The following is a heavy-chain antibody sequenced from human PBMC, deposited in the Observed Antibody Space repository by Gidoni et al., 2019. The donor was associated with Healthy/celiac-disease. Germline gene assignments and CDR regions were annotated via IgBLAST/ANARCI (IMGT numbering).Heavy chain of an antibody. V-gene: IGHV3-7*02. CDR2: LKQDGSEK. CDR1: GFTFSRYW. Sequence: EVQLVASGGGLVQPGGSLRPSCAASGFTFSRYWMSWVRQAPGKGLEWVANLKQDGSEKYYVDSGKGRFTISRDNAKNSLYLQMNSLRAEDTAVYYCEAGGGAFDYWGQGTLVTVSS. CDR3: EAGGGAFDY. J-gene: IGHJ4*02. D-gene: IGHD3-10*01.